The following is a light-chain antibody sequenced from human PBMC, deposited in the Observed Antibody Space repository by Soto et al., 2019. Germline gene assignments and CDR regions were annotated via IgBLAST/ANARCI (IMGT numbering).Light chain of an antibody. Sequence: QSALTQPPSASGSPGQSVTISCTGTSSDVGAYIYVSWYQQHPGKAPKLLIYEVNKRPSGVPDRFSGSKSGNTASLTVSGLQAEDEADYYCSSYAGSNSFVVFGGGTKVTVL. CDR1: SSDVGAYIY. CDR2: EVN. CDR3: SSYAGSNSFVV. V-gene: IGLV2-8*01. J-gene: IGLJ2*01.